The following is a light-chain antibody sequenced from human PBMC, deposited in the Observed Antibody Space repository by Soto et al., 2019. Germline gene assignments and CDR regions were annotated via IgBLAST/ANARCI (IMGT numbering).Light chain of an antibody. CDR2: GAS. V-gene: IGKV3D-20*02. CDR1: QSVSSSY. CDR3: QPRSNWPPT. Sequence: ESLFTQSPATLDLSPGESASVWYGGSQSVSSSYLGWYQQKTGQPPRLLIYGASNRDTGIPARFSGSWSWTDFTLSISRLEPEDFDVDYCQPRSNWPPTFGQGTRLEIK. J-gene: IGKJ5*01.